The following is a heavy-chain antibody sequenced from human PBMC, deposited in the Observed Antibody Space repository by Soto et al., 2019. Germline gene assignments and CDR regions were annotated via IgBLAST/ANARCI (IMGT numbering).Heavy chain of an antibody. D-gene: IGHD3-3*01. CDR2: INHSGIT. J-gene: IGHJ6*02. CDR1: GGSFSCYY. Sequence: QVQLQQWGAGLLKPSETLSLTCVVNGGSFSCYYWSWVRQPPGKGLEWIGEINHSGITDSSPSLKSRVTISVDAFWSEFSQNRTSETAAETAVYYCARGRASVPDRRGIGYYGLDVWGQGTTVTVS. V-gene: IGHV4-34*01. CDR3: ARGRASVPDRRGIGYYGLDV.